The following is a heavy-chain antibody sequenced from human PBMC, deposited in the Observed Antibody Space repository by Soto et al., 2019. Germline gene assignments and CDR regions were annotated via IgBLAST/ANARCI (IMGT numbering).Heavy chain of an antibody. D-gene: IGHD3-22*01. CDR3: ARAYYDNSGFNVGGGY. CDR2: INPIFGTA. Sequence: QVQLVQSGAEVKKPGSSVKVSCKASGGTFSSYAISWVRQAPGQGLEWMGGINPIFGTANYAQKFQGRVTITADDSPSTAYMELSSLRSEDTAVYYCARAYYDNSGFNVGGGYWGQGTLVTVSS. J-gene: IGHJ4*02. CDR1: GGTFSSYA. V-gene: IGHV1-69*01.